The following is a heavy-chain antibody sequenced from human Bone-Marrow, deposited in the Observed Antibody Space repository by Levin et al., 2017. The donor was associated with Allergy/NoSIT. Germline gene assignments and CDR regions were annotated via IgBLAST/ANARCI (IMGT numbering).Heavy chain of an antibody. J-gene: IGHJ6*03. CDR2: INSDGSST. V-gene: IGHV3-74*01. CDR3: ARVAVVPAAMTPYYYYYYMDV. Sequence: GGSLRLSCAASGFTFSSYWMHWVRQAPGKGLVWVSRINSDGSSTSYADSVKGRFTISRDNAKNTLYLQMNSLRAEDTAVYYCARVAVVPAAMTPYYYYYYMDVWGKGTTVTVSS. D-gene: IGHD2-2*01. CDR1: GFTFSSYW.